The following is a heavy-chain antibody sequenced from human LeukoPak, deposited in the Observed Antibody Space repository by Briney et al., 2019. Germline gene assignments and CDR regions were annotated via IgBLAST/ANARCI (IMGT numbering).Heavy chain of an antibody. CDR3: ARGLRWTYYYYYGMDV. V-gene: IGHV4-34*01. CDR1: GGSFSGYY. Sequence: SETLSLTCAVYGGSFSGYYWSWIRQPPGKGLEWIGKINHSGSTNYNPSLKSRVTISVDTSKNQFSLKLSSVTAADTAVYYCARGLRWTYYYYYGMDVWGQGTTVTVSS. CDR2: INHSGST. D-gene: IGHD5-12*01. J-gene: IGHJ6*02.